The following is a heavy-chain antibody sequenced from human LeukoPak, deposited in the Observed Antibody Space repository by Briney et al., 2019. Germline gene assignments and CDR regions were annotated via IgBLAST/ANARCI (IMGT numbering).Heavy chain of an antibody. Sequence: RASVKVSCKASGYTFTSYGISWVRQAPGQGLEWMGWISAYNGNTNYAQKLQGRVTMTTDTSTSTAYMELRSLRSDDTAVYYCARSPATVLSFWFDPWGQGTLVIVSS. CDR1: GYTFTSYG. J-gene: IGHJ5*02. CDR2: ISAYNGNT. CDR3: ARSPATVLSFWFDP. D-gene: IGHD4-17*01. V-gene: IGHV1-18*01.